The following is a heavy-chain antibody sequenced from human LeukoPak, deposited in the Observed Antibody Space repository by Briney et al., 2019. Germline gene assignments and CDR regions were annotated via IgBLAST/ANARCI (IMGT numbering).Heavy chain of an antibody. D-gene: IGHD3-10*01. CDR1: GGSISSYY. Sequence: SETLSLTCTISGGSISSYYWSWIRRPAGKGLEWSGLIYTSGSTNYNPSLKSRVTMSVDTSKNQFSLKLSSVTAADTAVYYCARSPRYYYGSGTPTTHFDYWGQGTLVTVSS. CDR2: IYTSGST. J-gene: IGHJ4*02. CDR3: ARSPRYYYGSGTPTTHFDY. V-gene: IGHV4-4*07.